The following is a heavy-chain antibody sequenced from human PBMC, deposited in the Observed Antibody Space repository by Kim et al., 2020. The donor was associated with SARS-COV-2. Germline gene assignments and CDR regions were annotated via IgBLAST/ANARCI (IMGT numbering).Heavy chain of an antibody. Sequence: SETLSLTCTVSGGSISTSGYYWGWIRQPPGKGLEWIGTIYYSGSTYKSPSLTSRVTISVDTSKNQFSLKLSSVTAADTAVYYCARHFYGVVVGDAFDIWGQGTMVTDSS. CDR1: GGSISTSGYY. D-gene: IGHD3-22*01. CDR3: ARHFYGVVVGDAFDI. V-gene: IGHV4-39*01. CDR2: IYYSGST. J-gene: IGHJ3*02.